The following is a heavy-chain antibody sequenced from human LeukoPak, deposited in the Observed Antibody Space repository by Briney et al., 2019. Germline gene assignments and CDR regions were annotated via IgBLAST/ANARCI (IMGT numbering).Heavy chain of an antibody. Sequence: GGSLRLSCEASGFSFSTYWMSWVRQAPGKGPEWVSGVTGDGATTYYADSVKGRFTISRDNSKNTVYLQMNSLRAEDTAFYYCAKMQGYFDYWSQGTLVTVSA. V-gene: IGHV3-23*01. CDR3: AKMQGYFDY. J-gene: IGHJ4*02. CDR1: GFSFSTYW. CDR2: VTGDGATT.